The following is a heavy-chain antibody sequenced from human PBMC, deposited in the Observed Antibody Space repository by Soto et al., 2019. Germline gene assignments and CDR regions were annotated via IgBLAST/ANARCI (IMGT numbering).Heavy chain of an antibody. CDR1: GGSISSSSYY. CDR2: IYYSGST. V-gene: IGHV4-39*01. D-gene: IGHD1-26*01. CDR3: ARQSGAGELTSFRLFYFDY. J-gene: IGHJ4*02. Sequence: PSETLSLTCTVSGGSISSSSYYWGWIRQPPGKGLEWIGSIYYSGSTYYNPSLKSRVTISVDTSKNQFSLKLSSVTAADTAVYFCARQSGAGELTSFRLFYFDYWGQGTLVTVSS.